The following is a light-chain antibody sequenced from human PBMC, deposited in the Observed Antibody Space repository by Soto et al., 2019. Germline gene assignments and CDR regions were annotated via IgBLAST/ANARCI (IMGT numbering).Light chain of an antibody. CDR2: GSS. V-gene: IGKV3-15*01. Sequence: EIVMTQSPATLSVSPGEKATLSCRASQSINTNLAWYQQKFGQAPRLLIYGSSTRATGSPARFSGSGSGTEFTHSNPSLRAEDFALYYVRPYHSWPPYPFGRGPKLEI. CDR3: RPYHSWPPYP. CDR1: QSINTN. J-gene: IGKJ2*01.